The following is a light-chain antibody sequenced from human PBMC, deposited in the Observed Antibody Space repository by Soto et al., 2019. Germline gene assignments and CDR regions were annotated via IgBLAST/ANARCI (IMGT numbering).Light chain of an antibody. CDR3: QQYHNWPPVT. CDR2: TAS. J-gene: IGKJ2*01. V-gene: IGKV3-15*01. Sequence: EIVMTQSPATLSVSPGESATLSCTASQRVSSNLAWYQHKPGQAPRLLLYTASTRATGIPARFSGSGSETEFTLTISGLQSEDVAVYYCQQYHNWPPVTFGQGTKLEIK. CDR1: QRVSSN.